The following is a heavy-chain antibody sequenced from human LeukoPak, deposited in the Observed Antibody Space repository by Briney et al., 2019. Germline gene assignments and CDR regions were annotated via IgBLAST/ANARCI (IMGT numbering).Heavy chain of an antibody. V-gene: IGHV1-18*01. CDR1: GYTFTSYG. Sequence: GASVKVSCKASGYTFTSYGISWVQQAPGQGLEWMGWISAYNGNTNYAQKLQGRVTMTTDTSTSTAYMELRSLRSDDTAVYYCARAAGEFKLGYYYYYYMDVWGKGTTVTVSS. D-gene: IGHD3-10*01. J-gene: IGHJ6*03. CDR2: ISAYNGNT. CDR3: ARAAGEFKLGYYYYYYMDV.